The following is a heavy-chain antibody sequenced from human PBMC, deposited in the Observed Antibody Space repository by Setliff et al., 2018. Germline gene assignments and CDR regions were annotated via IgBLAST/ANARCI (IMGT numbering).Heavy chain of an antibody. CDR2: IYSGGGT. CDR1: GFSVGSTY. Sequence: PGGSLRLSCVASGFSVGSTYMTWVRQAPGKGLEWVSVIYSGGGTDYLDSLRGRFTISRSNSRNTVYLQMNNLKTEDTGVYYCTTDRRGGCSGASCYDFDYWGQGTLVTVSS. CDR3: TTDRRGGCSGASCYDFDY. V-gene: IGHV3-53*01. D-gene: IGHD2-15*01. J-gene: IGHJ4*02.